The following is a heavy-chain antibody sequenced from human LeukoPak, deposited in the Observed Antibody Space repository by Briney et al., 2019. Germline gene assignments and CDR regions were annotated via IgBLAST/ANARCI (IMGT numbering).Heavy chain of an antibody. V-gene: IGHV4-38-2*02. CDR3: ARGRSKVSYRGYGFGY. J-gene: IGHJ4*02. CDR1: GYSISSGYY. D-gene: IGHD5-18*01. Sequence: PSETLSLTCTVSGYSISSGYYWGWIRQPPGKGLVWIGSIYHSGSTYYNPSLKSRVTISVDTSKNQFSLKLSSVTAADTAVYYCARGRSKVSYRGYGFGYWGQGTLVTVSS. CDR2: IYHSGST.